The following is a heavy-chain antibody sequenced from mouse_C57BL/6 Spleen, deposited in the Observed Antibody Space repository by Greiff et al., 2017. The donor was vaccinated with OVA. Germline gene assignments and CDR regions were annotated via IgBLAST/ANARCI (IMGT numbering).Heavy chain of an antibody. V-gene: IGHV1-18*01. CDR3: ARYDGYYLAY. J-gene: IGHJ3*01. Sequence: VQLQQSGPELVKPGASVKIPCKASGYTFTDYNMDWVKQSHGKSLEWIGDINPNNGGTIYNQKFKGKATLTVDKSSSTAYMELRSLTSEDTAVYYCARYDGYYLAYWGQGTLVTVSA. CDR1: GYTFTDYN. CDR2: INPNNGGT. D-gene: IGHD2-3*01.